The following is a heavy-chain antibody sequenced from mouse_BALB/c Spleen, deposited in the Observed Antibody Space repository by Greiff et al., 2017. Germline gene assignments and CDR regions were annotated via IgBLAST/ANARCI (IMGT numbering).Heavy chain of an antibody. CDR2: ISYSGST. CDR3: ASDYYGSRYFDY. Sequence: VQLKESGPGLVKPSQSLSLTCTVTGYSITSDYAWNWIRQFPGNKLEWMGYISYSGSTSYNPSLKSRISITRDTSKNQFFLQLNSVTTEDTATYYCASDYYGSRYFDYWGQGTTLTVSS. V-gene: IGHV3-2*02. CDR1: GYSITSDYA. D-gene: IGHD1-1*01. J-gene: IGHJ2*01.